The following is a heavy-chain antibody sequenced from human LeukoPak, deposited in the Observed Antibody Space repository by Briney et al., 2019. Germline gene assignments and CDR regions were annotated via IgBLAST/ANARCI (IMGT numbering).Heavy chain of an antibody. CDR3: ARDPSSGDYFDY. D-gene: IGHD7-27*01. V-gene: IGHV3-66*01. Sequence: GGSLRLSCAASGFTVSSNYMSWVRQTPGKGLEWVSVIYSGGNTYYADSVKGRFTISRDNSKNTLFLQMNSLRAEDTAVYYCARDPSSGDYFDYWGQGTLVTVSS. CDR1: GFTVSSNY. J-gene: IGHJ4*02. CDR2: IYSGGNT.